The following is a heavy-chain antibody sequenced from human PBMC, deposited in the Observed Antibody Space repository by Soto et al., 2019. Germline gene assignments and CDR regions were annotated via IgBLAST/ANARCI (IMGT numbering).Heavy chain of an antibody. CDR3: AKDAPGNLYNWFDP. Sequence: PGGSLRLSCVASGFTFSTYGMHWVRQAPGKGLEWVAVISYHGTNIYYVDSVKGRFTIARDNSKNTLYLQMNSLRAEDTAVYYCAKDAPGNLYNWFDPWGQGTLVTVSS. CDR2: ISYHGTNI. J-gene: IGHJ5*02. CDR1: GFTFSTYG. V-gene: IGHV3-30*18. D-gene: IGHD3-16*01.